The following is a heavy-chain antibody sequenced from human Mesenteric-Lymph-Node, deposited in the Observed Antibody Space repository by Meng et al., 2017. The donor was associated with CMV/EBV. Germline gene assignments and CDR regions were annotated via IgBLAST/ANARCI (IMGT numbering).Heavy chain of an antibody. CDR2: INSDGSST. V-gene: IGHV3-74*01. Sequence: GSLTHPCAASGFTFSSYWMHWVRQAPGKGLVWVSRINSDGSSTSYADSVKGRFTISRDSSKNTVSLQMNSLRADDTAVYYCAKGGSSWTSAIDQWGQGTLVTVSS. CDR3: AKGGSSWTSAIDQ. CDR1: GFTFSSYW. D-gene: IGHD6-13*01. J-gene: IGHJ4*02.